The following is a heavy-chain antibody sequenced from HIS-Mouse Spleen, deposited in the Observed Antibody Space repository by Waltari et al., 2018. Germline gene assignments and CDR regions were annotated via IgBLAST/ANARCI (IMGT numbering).Heavy chain of an antibody. CDR2: ISWNSGSI. J-gene: IGHJ3*02. D-gene: IGHD2-8*01. V-gene: IGHV3-9*01. CDR3: AKDISRGNGGAFDI. Sequence: EVQLVESGGGLVQPGRSLRLSCAASGFTFDDYAMDWVRQAPGKGVEWVSGISWNSGSIGYADSVKGRFTISRDNAKNSLYLQMNSLRAEDTALYYCAKDISRGNGGAFDIWGQGTMVTVSS. CDR1: GFTFDDYA.